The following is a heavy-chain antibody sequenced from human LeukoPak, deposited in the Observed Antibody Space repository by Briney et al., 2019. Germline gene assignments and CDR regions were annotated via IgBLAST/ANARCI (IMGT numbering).Heavy chain of an antibody. CDR3: ARDYGGNSFDY. CDR2: IYYSGST. J-gene: IGHJ4*02. V-gene: IGHV4-30-4*08. D-gene: IGHD4-23*01. CDR1: GGSISSSSYY. Sequence: PSETLSLTCIVSGGSISSSSYYWGWIRQPPGKGLEWIGYIYYSGSTYYNPSLKSRVTISVDTSKNQFSLKLSSVTAADTAVYYCARDYGGNSFDYWGQGTLVTVSS.